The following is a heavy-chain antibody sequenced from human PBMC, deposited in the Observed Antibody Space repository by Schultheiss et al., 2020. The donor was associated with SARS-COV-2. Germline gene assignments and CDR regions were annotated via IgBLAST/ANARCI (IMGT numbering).Heavy chain of an antibody. CDR2: IIPILGIA. J-gene: IGHJ3*02. D-gene: IGHD3-3*01. CDR3: ARGLEASGSFDI. Sequence: SVKVSCKASGYTFTSYGISWVRQAPGQGLEWMGGIIPILGIANYAQKFQGRVTITADKSPSTSYMELRSLRFDDTAVYFCARGLEASGSFDIWGQGTLVTVSS. CDR1: GYTFTSYG. V-gene: IGHV1-69*10.